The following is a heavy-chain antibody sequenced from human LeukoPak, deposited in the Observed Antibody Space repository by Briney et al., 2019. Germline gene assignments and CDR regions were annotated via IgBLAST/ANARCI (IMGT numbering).Heavy chain of an antibody. J-gene: IGHJ6*03. CDR1: GGTFSSYA. V-gene: IGHV1-69*05. CDR2: IIPIFGTA. Sequence: SVKVSCKASGGTFSSYAISWVRQAPGQGLEWMGGIIPIFGTANYAQKFQGRVTITTDESTSTAYMELSSLRSEDTAVYYCAREMSGKHGDSYYYYYYMDVWGKGTTVTVSS. CDR3: AREMSGKHGDSYYYYYYMDV. D-gene: IGHD3-10*01.